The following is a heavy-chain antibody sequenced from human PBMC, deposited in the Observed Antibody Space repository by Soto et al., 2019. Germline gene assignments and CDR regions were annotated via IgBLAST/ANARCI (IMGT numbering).Heavy chain of an antibody. CDR2: ISGSGGST. Sequence: GGSLRLSCAASGFTFSSYATSWVRQAPGKGLEWVSAISGSGGSTYYADSVKGRFTISRDNSKNTLYLQMNSLRAEDTAVYYCAKGTAPYYYDSSGYYEAFDIWGQGTMVTVSS. J-gene: IGHJ3*02. CDR1: GFTFSSYA. V-gene: IGHV3-23*01. D-gene: IGHD3-22*01. CDR3: AKGTAPYYYDSSGYYEAFDI.